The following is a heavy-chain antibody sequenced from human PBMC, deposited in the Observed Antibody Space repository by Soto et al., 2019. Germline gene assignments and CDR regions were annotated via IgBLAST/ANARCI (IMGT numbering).Heavy chain of an antibody. D-gene: IGHD6-6*01. CDR3: AKDIAAHPYYFDY. V-gene: IGHV3-23*01. Sequence: HGWSMRLACAASGDTFCSYSMGGVRQAPGKGLEWVSAISGSGSGTYYADSVKGRFTISRDNSKNTHLQMNSLRAEDTAVYYCAKDIAAHPYYFDYWGQGTLVTVSS. CDR2: ISGSGSGT. J-gene: IGHJ4*02. CDR1: GDTFCSYS.